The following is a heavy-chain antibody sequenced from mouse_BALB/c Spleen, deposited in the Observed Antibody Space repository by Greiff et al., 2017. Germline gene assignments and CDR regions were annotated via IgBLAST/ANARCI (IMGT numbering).Heavy chain of an antibody. V-gene: IGHV1-7*01. CDR2: INPSTGYT. J-gene: IGHJ3*01. CDR1: GYTFTSYW. Sequence: QVQLKESGAELAKPGASVKMSCKASGYTFTSYWMHWVKQRPGQGLEWIGYINPSTGYTEYNQKFKDKATLTADKSSSTAYMQLSSLTSEDSAVYYCARSWGLTGSAYWGEGTLVTVSA. CDR3: ARSWGLTGSAY.